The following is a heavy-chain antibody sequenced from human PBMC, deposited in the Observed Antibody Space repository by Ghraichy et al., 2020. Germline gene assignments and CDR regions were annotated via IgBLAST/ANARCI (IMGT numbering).Heavy chain of an antibody. V-gene: IGHV3-23*01. Sequence: GGSLRLSCAASGFTFSSYAMSWVRQAPGKGLEWVSAISGSGGSTYYADSVKGRFTISRDNSKNTLYLQMNSLRAEDTAVYYCAKDRLTSSSWSPYYYYGMDVWGQGTTVTVSS. CDR3: AKDRLTSSSWSPYYYYGMDV. J-gene: IGHJ6*02. CDR1: GFTFSSYA. D-gene: IGHD6-13*01. CDR2: ISGSGGST.